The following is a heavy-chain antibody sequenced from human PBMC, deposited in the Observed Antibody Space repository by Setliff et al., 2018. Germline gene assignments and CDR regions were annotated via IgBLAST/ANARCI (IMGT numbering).Heavy chain of an antibody. V-gene: IGHV1-2*02. D-gene: IGHD3-10*01. Sequence: ASEKVSCKASGYTFTGYYMHWIRQAPGQGLEWVGWINPNSGVTNYAQKFQGRVTMTRDTSISTAYMELSSLRSDDTAVYYCARVATLIRGVTVNWFDPWGQGTLVTVSS. CDR1: GYTFTGYY. J-gene: IGHJ5*02. CDR2: INPNSGVT. CDR3: ARVATLIRGVTVNWFDP.